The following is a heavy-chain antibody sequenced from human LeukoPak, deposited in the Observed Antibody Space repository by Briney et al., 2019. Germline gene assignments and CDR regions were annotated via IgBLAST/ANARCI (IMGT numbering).Heavy chain of an antibody. Sequence: ASVKVSCKASGYTFTSYGISWVRQAPGPGLEWMGWISAYNGNTNYAQKLQGRVTMTTDTSTSTAYMELRSLRSDDTAVYYCARLYYDILTGTWFDPWGQGTLVTVSS. CDR1: GYTFTSYG. CDR3: ARLYYDILTGTWFDP. CDR2: ISAYNGNT. V-gene: IGHV1-18*01. J-gene: IGHJ5*02. D-gene: IGHD3-9*01.